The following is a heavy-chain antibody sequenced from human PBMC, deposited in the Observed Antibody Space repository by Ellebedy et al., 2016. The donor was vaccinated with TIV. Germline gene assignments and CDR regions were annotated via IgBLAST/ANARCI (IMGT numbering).Heavy chain of an antibody. V-gene: IGHV3-23*01. CDR1: GFTFSSYA. Sequence: GESLKISXAASGFTFSSYAMSWVRQAPGKGLEWVSGISGSGGSTYYADSVKGRFTISRDNSKNTLYLQMNSLRAEDTAVYYCANGDSSGCPFDYWGQGTLVTVSS. D-gene: IGHD6-19*01. J-gene: IGHJ4*02. CDR3: ANGDSSGCPFDY. CDR2: ISGSGGST.